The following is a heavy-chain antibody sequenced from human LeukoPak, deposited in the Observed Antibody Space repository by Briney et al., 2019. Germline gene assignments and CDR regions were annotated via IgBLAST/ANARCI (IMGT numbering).Heavy chain of an antibody. V-gene: IGHV3-23*03. CDR3: AKVGDTVTFDY. CDR2: IYSGGST. CDR1: GFTFSNYA. J-gene: IGHJ4*02. Sequence: GGSLRLSCAASGFTFSNYAMTWVRQAPGKGLEWVSVIYSGGSTYYSDSVKGRFAISRDTSKNTLYLQMNSLRAEDTAVYYCAKVGDTVTFDYWGQGTLVTVSS. D-gene: IGHD4-17*01.